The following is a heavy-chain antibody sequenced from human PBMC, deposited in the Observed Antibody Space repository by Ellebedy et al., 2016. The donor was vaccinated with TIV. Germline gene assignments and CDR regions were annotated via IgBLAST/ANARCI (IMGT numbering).Heavy chain of an antibody. Sequence: GESLKISXVASGFTLSDYAMNWLRQAPGKGLEWASSIRSSTSYRYYADSVEGRFTLSRDSAKNSLYLQMNSLRADDTAVYYCARDRKAERGVTFDSWGQGTLVIVSS. D-gene: IGHD3-10*01. CDR1: GFTLSDYA. V-gene: IGHV3-21*01. CDR3: ARDRKAERGVTFDS. J-gene: IGHJ4*02. CDR2: IRSSTSYR.